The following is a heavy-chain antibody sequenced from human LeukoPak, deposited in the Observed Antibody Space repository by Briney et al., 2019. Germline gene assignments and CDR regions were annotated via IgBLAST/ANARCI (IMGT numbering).Heavy chain of an antibody. CDR2: ISYDGSNK. D-gene: IGHD3-22*01. Sequence: GGSLRLSCAASGFTFSSYAIHWVRQAPGKGLEWVAVISYDGSNKYSSDSVRGRFTISRDNSKSTLYLQMNSLRAEDTAVYYCARYHFFSSSGSLSGFDPWGQGTLVTVSS. J-gene: IGHJ5*02. CDR1: GFTFSSYA. CDR3: ARYHFFSSSGSLSGFDP. V-gene: IGHV3-30-3*01.